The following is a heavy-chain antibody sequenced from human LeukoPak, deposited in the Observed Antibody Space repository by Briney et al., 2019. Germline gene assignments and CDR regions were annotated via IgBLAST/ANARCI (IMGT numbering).Heavy chain of an antibody. CDR3: ARFRMGSPPLRGDAFDI. J-gene: IGHJ3*02. V-gene: IGHV6-1*01. Sequence: SQTLSLTCSISGDSVSSNSAAWNWIRQSPSRGLEWLGRTYYRSKWYNDYAVSVKSRITINPDTSKNQFSLQLNSVTPEDTAVYYCARFRMGSPPLRGDAFDIWGQGTMVTVSS. CDR2: TYYRSKWYN. D-gene: IGHD3-16*01. CDR1: GDSVSSNSAA.